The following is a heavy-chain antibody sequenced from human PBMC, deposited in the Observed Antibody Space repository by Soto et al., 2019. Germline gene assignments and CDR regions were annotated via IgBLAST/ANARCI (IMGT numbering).Heavy chain of an antibody. D-gene: IGHD6-6*01. J-gene: IGHJ6*02. CDR1: GYTFTGYY. V-gene: IGHV1-2*04. Sequence: QVQLVQSGAEVKKPGASVKVSCKASGYTFTGYYMHWVRQAPGQGLEWMGWINPNSGDTNYAQKFQGWVTMTRDTSISTAYMELSRLRSDDTAVYYCARSSIAARQGYYYGMDVWGQGTTVTVSS. CDR3: ARSSIAARQGYYYGMDV. CDR2: INPNSGDT.